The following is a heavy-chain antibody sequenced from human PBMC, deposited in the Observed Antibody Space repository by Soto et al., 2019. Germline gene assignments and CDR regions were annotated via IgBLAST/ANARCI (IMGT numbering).Heavy chain of an antibody. Sequence: QVQLVESGGGVVQPGKSLRLSCAASGFSFRTYAMQWVRQAPGKGLEWVAVTSYNGSSKHYGDSVKDRFTVSRDNSKNTLYLQMDSLRHEDSAVYYCARTKRDTLGWFRGMDYWGQGILVTVSS. V-gene: IGHV3-30*03. CDR3: ARTKRDTLGWFRGMDY. J-gene: IGHJ4*02. CDR1: GFSFRTYA. D-gene: IGHD3-10*01. CDR2: TSYNGSSK.